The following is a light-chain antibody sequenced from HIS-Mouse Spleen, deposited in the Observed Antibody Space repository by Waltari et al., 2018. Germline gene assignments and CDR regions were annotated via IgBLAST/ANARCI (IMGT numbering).Light chain of an antibody. Sequence: QSALTQPRSVSGSPGQSVTISCTGTSSDVGGYNSVSWYQQHPGKAPKLMISDASKRPSGVPDRFSGSKSGNTASLTISGLQAEDEADYYCCSYAGSYTWVFGGGTKLTVL. CDR1: SSDVGGYNS. CDR3: CSYAGSYTWV. J-gene: IGLJ3*02. V-gene: IGLV2-11*01. CDR2: DAS.